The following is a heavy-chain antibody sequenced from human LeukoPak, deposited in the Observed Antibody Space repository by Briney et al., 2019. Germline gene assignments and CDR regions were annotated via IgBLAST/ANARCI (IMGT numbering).Heavy chain of an antibody. D-gene: IGHD3-9*01. V-gene: IGHV3-21*01. CDR1: GFTFSSFK. CDR2: ISPSSSYI. CDR3: AGVLRDYYFDQ. Sequence: GGSLRLSCAASGFTFSSFKMTWVRQGPGKGLEWVASISPSSSYIFYADSLKGRVTVSRDNGKSSLYLEMNSLRAEDTAVYYCAGVLRDYYFDQWGQGTLVTVSS. J-gene: IGHJ4*02.